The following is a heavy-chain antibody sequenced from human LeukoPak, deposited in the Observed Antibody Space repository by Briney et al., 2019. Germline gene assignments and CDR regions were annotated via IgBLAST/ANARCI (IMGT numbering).Heavy chain of an antibody. D-gene: IGHD6-13*01. CDR3: ARARAGTLSNFDY. CDR1: GYTFTGYY. J-gene: IGHJ4*02. V-gene: IGHV1-2*02. CDR2: INPNSGGT. Sequence: PEASVKVSCKASGYTFTGYYMHWVRQAPGQGLEWMGWINPNSGGTNYAQKFQGRVTMTRDTSISTAYMELSRLRSDDTAVYYCARARAGTLSNFDYWGQGTLVTVSS.